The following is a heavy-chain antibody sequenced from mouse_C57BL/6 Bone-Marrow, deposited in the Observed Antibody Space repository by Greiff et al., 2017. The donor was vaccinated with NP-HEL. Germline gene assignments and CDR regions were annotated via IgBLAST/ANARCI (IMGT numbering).Heavy chain of an antibody. CDR2: IWSGGST. D-gene: IGHD1-1*01. Sequence: QVQLQQSGPGLVQPSQSLSITCTVSGFSLTSYGVHWVRQSPGKGLEWLGVIWSGGSTDYNAAFISRLSISKDNSKSQFFFKMNSLQADDTAIYYCAKYYYGSSYGFAYWGQGTLVTVSA. CDR3: AKYYYGSSYGFAY. CDR1: GFSLTSYG. V-gene: IGHV2-2*01. J-gene: IGHJ3*01.